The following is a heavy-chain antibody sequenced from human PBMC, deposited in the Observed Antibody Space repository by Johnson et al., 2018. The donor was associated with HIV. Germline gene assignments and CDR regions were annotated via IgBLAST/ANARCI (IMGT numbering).Heavy chain of an antibody. CDR2: VSYDGRTK. J-gene: IGHJ3*02. D-gene: IGHD4-23*01. V-gene: IGHV3-30*04. CDR1: GFTFTSYA. Sequence: QVQLVESGGGVVQPGRSLRLSCAASGFTFTSYAMHWVRQAPGKGLAWVAVVSYDGRTKYYADSVKGRFTISRDNSKNTLYLQMNSLRGEDTAVYYCAKDFRRFFPTPDAFDIWGQGTMVTVSS. CDR3: AKDFRRFFPTPDAFDI.